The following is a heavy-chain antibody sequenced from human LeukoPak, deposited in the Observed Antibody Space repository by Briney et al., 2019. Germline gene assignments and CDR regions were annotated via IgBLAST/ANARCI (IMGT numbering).Heavy chain of an antibody. V-gene: IGHV3-30-3*01. CDR2: ISYDGSNK. D-gene: IGHD4-17*01. CDR3: AREGPWAHYGDEEGVYFDY. J-gene: IGHJ4*02. CDR1: GVTFSNYD. Sequence: PGGSLRLSCAASGVTFSNYDMYWIRQAPGKGLEWVAVISYDGSNKYYADSVKGRFTISRDNSKNTLYLQMNSLRAEDTAVYYCAREGPWAHYGDEEGVYFDYWGQGTLVTVSS.